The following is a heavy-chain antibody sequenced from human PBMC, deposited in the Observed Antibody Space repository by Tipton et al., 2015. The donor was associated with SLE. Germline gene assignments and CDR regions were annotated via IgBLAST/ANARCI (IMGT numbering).Heavy chain of an antibody. CDR1: GGSISSSGYY. CDR3: ARRSLGFLEG. CDR2: IYYSGST. D-gene: IGHD3-3*01. J-gene: IGHJ4*02. V-gene: IGHV4-39*07. Sequence: LRLSCTVSGGSISSSGYYWGWIRQPPGKGLEWIGSIYYSGSTYYNPSLKSRVTISVDTSKNQFSLKLSSVTAADTAVYYCARRSLGFLEGWGQGTLVTVSS.